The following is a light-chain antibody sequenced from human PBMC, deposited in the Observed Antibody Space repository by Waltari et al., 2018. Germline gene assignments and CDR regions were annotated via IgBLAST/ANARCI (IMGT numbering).Light chain of an antibody. CDR1: SSDVGGYNY. V-gene: IGLV2-14*01. Sequence: QSALTQPASVSGSPGQSITISCTGTSSDVGGYNYVSWYQQHPGKAPKLMIYEVSKWPSGVSNRFSGSKAGNTASLTISGLQAEDEADYYCSSYTSSSTLVVFGGGTKLTVL. CDR2: EVS. CDR3: SSYTSSSTLVV. J-gene: IGLJ2*01.